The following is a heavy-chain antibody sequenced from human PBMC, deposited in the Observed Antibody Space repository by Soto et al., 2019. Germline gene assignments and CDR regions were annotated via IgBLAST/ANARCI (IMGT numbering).Heavy chain of an antibody. D-gene: IGHD6-19*01. V-gene: IGHV4-61*01. Sequence: QVQLQESGPGLVKPSATLSLTCTVSGGSVSSGSYYWSWIRQPPGKGLEWIGYIYYSGSTNYNPSLKSRVTISVDTSKNQFSLKLSSVTAADTAVYYCARFSIAVASPFDYWGQGTLVTVSS. CDR1: GGSVSSGSYY. CDR3: ARFSIAVASPFDY. J-gene: IGHJ4*02. CDR2: IYYSGST.